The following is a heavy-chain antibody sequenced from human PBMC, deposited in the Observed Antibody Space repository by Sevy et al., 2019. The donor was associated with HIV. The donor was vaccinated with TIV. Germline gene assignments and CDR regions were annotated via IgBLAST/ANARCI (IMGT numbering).Heavy chain of an antibody. CDR1: GYSFTGYY. Sequence: VSVKVSCKASGYSFTGYYMHWVRQAPGQGLEWMAWINPKNDVTNYAQKFQGRVTMTRDTSTSTAYMELTRLRSDDTAVYYCARARRVTTVYYYYGMDVWGQGTTVTVSS. CDR3: ARARRVTTVYYYYGMDV. CDR2: INPKNDVT. D-gene: IGHD5-18*01. V-gene: IGHV1-2*02. J-gene: IGHJ6*02.